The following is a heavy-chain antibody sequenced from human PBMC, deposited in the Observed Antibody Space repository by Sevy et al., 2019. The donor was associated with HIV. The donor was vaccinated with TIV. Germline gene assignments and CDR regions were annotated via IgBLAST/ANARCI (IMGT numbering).Heavy chain of an antibody. Sequence: GGSLRLSCAASGFTFSDYYMSWIRQAPGKGLEWVSYISSSGSTIYYADSVKGRFTISRDNAKNSLYLQMNSLRAEDTAVYYCARVRASGDYYYSSGYYSYAFDIWGQGTMVTVSS. CDR3: ARVRASGDYYYSSGYYSYAFDI. CDR1: GFTFSDYY. D-gene: IGHD3-22*01. CDR2: ISSSGSTI. V-gene: IGHV3-11*01. J-gene: IGHJ3*02.